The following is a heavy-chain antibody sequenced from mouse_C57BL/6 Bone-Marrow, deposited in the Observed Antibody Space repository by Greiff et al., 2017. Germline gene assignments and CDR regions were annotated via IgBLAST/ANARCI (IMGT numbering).Heavy chain of an antibody. CDR3: ARDSNFYYAMDY. CDR2: IHPNSGST. D-gene: IGHD2-5*01. Sequence: QVQLQQSGAELVKPGASVKLSCKASGYTFTSYWMHWVKQRPGQGLEWIGMIHPNSGSTNYNEKFKSKATLTVDKSSSTAYMQRSSLTSEDSAVYYCARDSNFYYAMDYWGQGTSVTVSS. V-gene: IGHV1-64*01. J-gene: IGHJ4*01. CDR1: GYTFTSYW.